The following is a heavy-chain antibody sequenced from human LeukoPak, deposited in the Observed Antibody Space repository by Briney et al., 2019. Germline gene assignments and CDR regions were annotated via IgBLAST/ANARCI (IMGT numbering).Heavy chain of an antibody. CDR3: AAEAVAGMNFDF. CDR1: GYTFTSYY. V-gene: IGHV1-46*01. CDR2: INPSGGST. Sequence: ASVKVSCKASGYTFTSYYMHWVRQAPGQGLEWMGIINPSGGSTSYAQKFQGRVTMTEDTSTDTAYMELSSLRSEDTAVYYCAAEAVAGMNFDFWGQGTLVTVSS. J-gene: IGHJ4*02. D-gene: IGHD6-19*01.